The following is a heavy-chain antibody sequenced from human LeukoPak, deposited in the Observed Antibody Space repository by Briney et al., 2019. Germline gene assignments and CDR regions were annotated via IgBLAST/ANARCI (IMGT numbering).Heavy chain of an antibody. CDR1: GGSISTDY. D-gene: IGHD1-26*01. Sequence: SETLSLTCTVSGGSISTDYWSWIRQPPGKGLEWVGYIYYSGTTNYNPSLKSRVTISLDTSKNQISLKLSSVTAADTAVYFCAREFRGSYFDYWGQGTLVTVSS. CDR2: IYYSGTT. J-gene: IGHJ4*02. CDR3: AREFRGSYFDY. V-gene: IGHV4-59*01.